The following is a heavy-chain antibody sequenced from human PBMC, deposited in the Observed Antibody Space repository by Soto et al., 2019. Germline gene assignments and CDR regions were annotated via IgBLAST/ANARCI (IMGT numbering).Heavy chain of an antibody. V-gene: IGHV4-34*01. CDR3: ARGLFRYSYGNRLYYFDY. D-gene: IGHD5-18*01. CDR2: INHSGST. CDR1: GGSFSGYY. Sequence: QVQLQQWGAGLLKPSETLSLTCAVYGGSFSGYYWSWIRQPPGKGLEWIGEINHSGSTNYNPSLNSRVTISVDTSKNQCALKLSSVTAADTAVYYCARGLFRYSYGNRLYYFDYWGQGTLVTVSS. J-gene: IGHJ4*02.